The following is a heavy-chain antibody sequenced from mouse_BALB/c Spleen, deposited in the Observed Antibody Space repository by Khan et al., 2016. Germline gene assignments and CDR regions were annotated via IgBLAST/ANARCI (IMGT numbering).Heavy chain of an antibody. J-gene: IGHJ1*01. CDR2: IYPYNGGT. CDR1: GYTFTDYN. D-gene: IGHD1-1*02. Sequence: VQLQQSGPELVKPGASVKISCKASGYTFTDYNMHWVKQSHGKSLEWIGDIYPYNGGTGYNQKFKSKATLTVDKSSSTAYMELRRLTSEDSAVYYCARGGGWYFDVWGAGTTVTVSS. V-gene: IGHV1S29*02. CDR3: ARGGGWYFDV.